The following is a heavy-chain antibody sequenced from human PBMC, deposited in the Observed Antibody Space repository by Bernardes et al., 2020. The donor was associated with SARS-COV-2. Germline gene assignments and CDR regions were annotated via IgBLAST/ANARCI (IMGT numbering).Heavy chain of an antibody. CDR1: GGSFSNYY. CDR3: ARGGGYCGSTSCYNDF. V-gene: IGHV4-34*01. D-gene: IGHD2-2*02. CDR2: ISHSGST. J-gene: IGHJ4*02. Sequence: SETLSLTCAVYGGSFSNYYWSWIRQPPGKGLEWIGEISHSGSTNYNPSLKSRVTMPVDTSKNQFSLRLSSVTAADTAVYYCARGGGYCGSTSCYNDFWGRGTLVTVSS.